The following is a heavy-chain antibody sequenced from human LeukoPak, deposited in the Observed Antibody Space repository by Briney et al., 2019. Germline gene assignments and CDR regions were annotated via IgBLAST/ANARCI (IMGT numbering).Heavy chain of an antibody. D-gene: IGHD4-11*01. V-gene: IGHV3-30*03. Sequence: GGSLRLSCAASGFTFNIFGMHWVRQAPGKGLEWVSVISYSGSVQFYADFVKGRFTISRDDSKNTVYLQMNSLRVEDTAVYYCARLRNTMTTPRFDYWGQGTLVTVSS. CDR2: ISYSGSVQ. CDR1: GFTFNIFG. CDR3: ARLRNTMTTPRFDY. J-gene: IGHJ4*02.